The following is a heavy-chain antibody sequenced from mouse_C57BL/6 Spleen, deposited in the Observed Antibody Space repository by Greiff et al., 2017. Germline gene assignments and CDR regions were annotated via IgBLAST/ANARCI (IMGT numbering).Heavy chain of an antibody. V-gene: IGHV5-17*01. Sequence: EVQRVESGGGLVKPGGSLKLSCAASGFTFSDYGMHWVRQAPEKGLEWVAYISSGSSTIYYADTVKGRFTISRDNAKNTLFLQMTSLRSEDTAMYYCARPFITTAMGYWGQGTSVTVSS. CDR3: ARPFITTAMGY. CDR1: GFTFSDYG. D-gene: IGHD1-1*01. J-gene: IGHJ4*01. CDR2: ISSGSSTI.